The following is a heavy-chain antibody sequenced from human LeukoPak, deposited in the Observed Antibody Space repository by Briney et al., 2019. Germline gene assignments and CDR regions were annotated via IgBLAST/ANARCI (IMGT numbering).Heavy chain of an antibody. CDR3: ARSSIVLREGFDY. J-gene: IGHJ4*02. CDR2: IYYDGTT. D-gene: IGHD3-16*02. CDR1: GYSISSNYY. V-gene: IGHV4-38-2*02. Sequence: PSETLSLTCIVSGYSISSNYYWGWVRQPPGKGLEWIGSIYYDGTTYYSPSLKSRVTVLRDTSNNQFSLRLTSMTAADTAVYYCARSSIVLREGFDYWGQGTLVTVSS.